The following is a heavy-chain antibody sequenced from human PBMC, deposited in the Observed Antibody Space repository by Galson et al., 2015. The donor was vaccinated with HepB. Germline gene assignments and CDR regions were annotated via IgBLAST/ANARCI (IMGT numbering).Heavy chain of an antibody. V-gene: IGHV3-23*01. J-gene: IGHJ6*02. CDR2: ISGSGGST. D-gene: IGHD3-22*01. CDR3: AKDKSITMIVVVTPWVDV. Sequence: SLRLSCAASGFTFSSYAMSWVRQAPGKGLEWVSAISGSGGSTYYADSVKGRFTISRDNSKNTLYLQMNSLRAEDTAVYYCAKDKSITMIVVVTPWVDVWGQGTTVTVSS. CDR1: GFTFSSYA.